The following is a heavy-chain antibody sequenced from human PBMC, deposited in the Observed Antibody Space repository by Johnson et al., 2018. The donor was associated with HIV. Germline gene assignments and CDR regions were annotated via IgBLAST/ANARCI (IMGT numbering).Heavy chain of an antibody. CDR3: ARVPEGDDDAFDI. Sequence: MLLVESGGGLVQPGGSLRLSCAASGFTFSSYWMHWVRQAPGKGLVWVSRINSDGSSTRYADSVKGRFTISRDNAKNTLYLQMNSLRAEDTAVYYCARVPEGDDDAFDIWGQWTMVTVSS. CDR1: GFTFSSYW. D-gene: IGHD2-21*01. V-gene: IGHV3-74*02. J-gene: IGHJ3*02. CDR2: INSDGSST.